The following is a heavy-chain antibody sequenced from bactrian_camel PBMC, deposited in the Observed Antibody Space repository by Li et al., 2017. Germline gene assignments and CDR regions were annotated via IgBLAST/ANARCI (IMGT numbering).Heavy chain of an antibody. CDR1: GFTFSTFA. J-gene: IGHJ4*01. Sequence: HVQLVESGGGLVEPGGSLRLSCVASGFTFSTFAMNWVRQAPGKGLEWVASIDSDGSNTYYIDSVEGRFTISRDNAKNTLYLQLNSLKTEDTAMYYCAQVRAPPPWNGYDDWGQGTQVTVS. CDR3: AQVRAPPPWNGYDD. CDR2: IDSDGSNT. V-gene: IGHV3S6*01.